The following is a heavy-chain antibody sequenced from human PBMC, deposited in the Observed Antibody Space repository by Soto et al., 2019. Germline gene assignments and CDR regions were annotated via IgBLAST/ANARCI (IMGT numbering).Heavy chain of an antibody. Sequence: GTSAKASSEECGEGIASCSMCWLRQSPGQGLEWMGIINPSGGSTSYAQKFQGRVTMTADASTSTAYMELRSLRSEDKAVYYCARWYQLLPLDRWFDLWGQGTLVTVSS. V-gene: IGHV1-46*01. CDR1: GEGIASCS. CDR2: INPSGGST. CDR3: ARWYQLLPLDRWFDL. D-gene: IGHD2-2*01. J-gene: IGHJ5*02.